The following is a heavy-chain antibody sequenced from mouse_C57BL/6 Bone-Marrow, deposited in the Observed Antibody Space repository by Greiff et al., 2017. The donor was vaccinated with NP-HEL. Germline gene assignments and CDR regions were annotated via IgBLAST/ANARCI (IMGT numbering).Heavy chain of an antibody. J-gene: IGHJ2*01. D-gene: IGHD1-1*01. Sequence: QVQLQQSGPELVKPGASVKLSCKASGYTFTSYDITWVKQRPGQGLGWIGWIYPRDGSTKYNEKFKGKATLTGDTSSSTAYMELHSLTSEDSAVYFCARLRYYGFFNWGQGTTLTVSS. CDR1: GYTFTSYD. CDR3: ARLRYYGFFN. V-gene: IGHV1-85*01. CDR2: IYPRDGST.